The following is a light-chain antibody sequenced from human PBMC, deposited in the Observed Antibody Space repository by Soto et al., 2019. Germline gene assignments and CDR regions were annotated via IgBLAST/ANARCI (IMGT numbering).Light chain of an antibody. CDR3: CSYTSSRTEV. J-gene: IGLJ2*01. Sequence: QSALTQPASVSGSPGQSITISCTGTSSDVGGYNYVSWFQQHPGKAPKLLIFDVSSRPSGVSNRFSGSKSGNTASLTISGLQAEDEADYYCCSYTSSRTEVFGAVTKLTVL. V-gene: IGLV2-14*01. CDR2: DVS. CDR1: SSDVGGYNY.